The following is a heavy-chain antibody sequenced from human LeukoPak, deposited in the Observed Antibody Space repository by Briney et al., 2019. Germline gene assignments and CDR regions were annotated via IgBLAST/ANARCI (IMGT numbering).Heavy chain of an antibody. J-gene: IGHJ6*03. CDR1: GFSFSSYA. CDR3: AKGGITMVRGVIIGDYYYYYMDV. D-gene: IGHD3-10*01. Sequence: PGGSLRLSCATSGFSFSSYAMSWVRQAPGKGLEWVSAMSSSDDGRYYAASVRGRFTISRDNSKNTLYLQMNSLRAEDTAVYYCAKGGITMVRGVIIGDYYYYYMDVWGKGTTVTISS. CDR2: MSSSDDGR. V-gene: IGHV3-23*01.